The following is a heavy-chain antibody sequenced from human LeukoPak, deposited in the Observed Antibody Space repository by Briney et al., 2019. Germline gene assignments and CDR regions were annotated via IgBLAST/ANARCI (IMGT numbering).Heavy chain of an antibody. Sequence: GGSLRLSCAASGFTFSSYGMHWVRRAPGKALVGVACIRYDGSNKYYADSVKGRFTISRDNSKNTMYLKMNSLRAEDTAVYYCANADYYDSSGYYSWFDPWGQGTLVTVSS. D-gene: IGHD3-22*01. CDR2: IRYDGSNK. J-gene: IGHJ5*02. CDR1: GFTFSSYG. V-gene: IGHV3-30*02. CDR3: ANADYYDSSGYYSWFDP.